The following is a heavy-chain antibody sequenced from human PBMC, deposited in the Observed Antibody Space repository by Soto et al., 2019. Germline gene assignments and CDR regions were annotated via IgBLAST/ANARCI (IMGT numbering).Heavy chain of an antibody. CDR2: ITPFNGNT. D-gene: IGHD3-3*01. CDR3: ASHNGDFGSGPHPSHYYYYYGMDV. CDR1: GYTFTYRY. Sequence: SVKVSCKASGYTFTYRYLHWVRQAPGQALEWMGWITPFNGNTNYAQKFQDRVTITRDRSMSTAYMELSSLRSEDTAMYYCASHNGDFGSGPHPSHYYYYYGMDVGGQGTTVTVSS. V-gene: IGHV1-45*02. J-gene: IGHJ6*02.